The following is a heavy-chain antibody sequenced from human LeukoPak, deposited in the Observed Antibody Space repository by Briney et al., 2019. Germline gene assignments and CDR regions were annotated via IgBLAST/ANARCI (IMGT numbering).Heavy chain of an antibody. D-gene: IGHD3-3*01. CDR3: AREVTILGGMDV. V-gene: IGHV4-34*01. J-gene: IGHJ6*02. CDR2: INHSGST. Sequence: SETLSLTCAVYGGSFSGYYWSWIRQPPGKGLEWIGEINHSGSTNYNPSLKSRVTISVDTSKNQFSLKLSSVTAADTAVCYCAREVTILGGMDVWGQGTTVTVSS. CDR1: GGSFSGYY.